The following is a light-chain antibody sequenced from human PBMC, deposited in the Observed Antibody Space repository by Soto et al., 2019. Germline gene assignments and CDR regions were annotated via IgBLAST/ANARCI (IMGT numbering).Light chain of an antibody. CDR1: SNDVGRDNL. Sequence: QSALTQPASVSGSPGQSIAISCTGTSNDVGRDNLVSWYQHHPGKAPKVMTSEGSKRPSGVSDRFSGSKSGNTASLTISGLQADDEADYYCCSYGGDSTYVFGPGTKLTVL. J-gene: IGLJ1*01. CDR2: EGS. CDR3: CSYGGDSTYV. V-gene: IGLV2-23*01.